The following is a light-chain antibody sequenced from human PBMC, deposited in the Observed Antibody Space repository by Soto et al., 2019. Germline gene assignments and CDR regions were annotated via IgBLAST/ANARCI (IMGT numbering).Light chain of an antibody. V-gene: IGLV2-23*01. J-gene: IGLJ3*02. Sequence: QSALTQPASVSGSPGQSITISCTGTSSDVGSYNLVSWYQQHPDKAPKLIIYEGNKRPAGVSNRFSGSKSRNTASLTISGLQAEDEADYYCCSYAGSRTSWVFGGGTKL. CDR1: SSDVGSYNL. CDR3: CSYAGSRTSWV. CDR2: EGN.